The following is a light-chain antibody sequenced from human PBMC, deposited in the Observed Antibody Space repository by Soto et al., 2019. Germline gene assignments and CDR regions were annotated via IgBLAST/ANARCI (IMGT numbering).Light chain of an antibody. CDR3: SSFAGSHYV. CDR1: TSDVGGYEY. CDR2: DVL. V-gene: IGLV2-8*01. Sequence: HCVLTRAPPPSRAPRQGGRISLTGNTSDVGGYEYVSWYQQHPGKAPKLIIYDVLKRPSGVPDRFSGSKSANTASLTVSGLQAEDEADYYCSSFAGSHYVFGTGTKVTVL. J-gene: IGLJ1*01.